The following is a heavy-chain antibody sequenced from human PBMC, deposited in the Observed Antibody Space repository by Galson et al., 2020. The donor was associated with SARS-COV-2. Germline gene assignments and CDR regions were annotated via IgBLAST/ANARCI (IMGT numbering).Heavy chain of an antibody. CDR3: ARATYYYDSSGYFAFDI. CDR1: GFTVSSNY. V-gene: IGHV3-66*01. D-gene: IGHD3-22*01. Sequence: GESLKISCAASGFTVSSNYMSWVRQAPGKGLEWVSVIYSGGSTYYADSVKGRFTISRDNSKNTLYLQMNSLRAEDTAVYYCARATYYYDSSGYFAFDIWGQGTMVTVSS. CDR2: IYSGGST. J-gene: IGHJ3*02.